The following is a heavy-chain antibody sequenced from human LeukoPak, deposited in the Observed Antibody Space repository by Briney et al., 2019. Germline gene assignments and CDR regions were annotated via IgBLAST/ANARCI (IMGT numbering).Heavy chain of an antibody. CDR3: ERGGGHNAIFGVVTYGIDV. CDR2: MSATGGST. Sequence: GGSLRLSCAASGFSFGNDAMSWGRRAPGGGVEWLSGMSATGGSTYYSDSVNGPFPISTDNSKNNLYLQRNSPRPEDTAVYYSERGGGHNAIFGVVTYGIDVWGQGTTVTVSS. V-gene: IGHV3-23*01. CDR1: GFSFGNDA. D-gene: IGHD3-3*01. J-gene: IGHJ6*02.